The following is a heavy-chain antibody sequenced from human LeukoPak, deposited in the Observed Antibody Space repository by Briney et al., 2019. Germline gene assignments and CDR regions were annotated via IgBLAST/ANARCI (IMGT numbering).Heavy chain of an antibody. V-gene: IGHV4-4*07. CDR2: IYTSGST. CDR3: ARNMVRGSMGYFDY. D-gene: IGHD3-10*01. Sequence: PSETLSLTCTVSGGSISSYYWSWLRQPAGKGLEWIGRIYTSGSTNYNPSLKSRVTMSVDTSKNQFSLQLSSVTAADTDVYYCARNMVRGSMGYFDYWGQGTLVTVSS. CDR1: GGSISSYY. J-gene: IGHJ4*02.